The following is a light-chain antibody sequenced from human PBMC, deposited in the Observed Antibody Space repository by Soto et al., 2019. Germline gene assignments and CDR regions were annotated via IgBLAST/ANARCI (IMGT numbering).Light chain of an antibody. J-gene: IGKJ1*01. Sequence: IVMAQSPATLSWCPGERATXSXMASQNIYSNIAWYQQRPGQAPRLLIYGASTRATGIPVRFSGSASGTEFTLTISSLQSEDFTVYYCQQYNKWPLTFGQGTKVDIK. CDR3: QQYNKWPLT. V-gene: IGKV3-15*01. CDR2: GAS. CDR1: QNIYSN.